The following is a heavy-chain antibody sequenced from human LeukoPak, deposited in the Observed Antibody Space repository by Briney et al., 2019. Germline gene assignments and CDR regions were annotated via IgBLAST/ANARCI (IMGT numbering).Heavy chain of an antibody. Sequence: GGSLRLSCVASGFTFSSSWMTWVRQAPGKGLEWVASIREDGSQKTAVDSVKGRFTISRDNAKNSLYLQMNSLRAEDTALYYCATTRYFPSGWFDPWGQGTLVTVSS. CDR1: GFTFSSSW. CDR3: ATTRYFPSGWFDP. J-gene: IGHJ5*02. D-gene: IGHD3-9*01. V-gene: IGHV3-7*03. CDR2: IREDGSQK.